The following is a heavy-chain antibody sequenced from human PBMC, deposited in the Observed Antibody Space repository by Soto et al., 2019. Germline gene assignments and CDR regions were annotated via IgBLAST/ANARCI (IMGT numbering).Heavy chain of an antibody. CDR2: IFQSGTT. V-gene: IGHV4-30-2*01. CDR3: ARSTSMARQDVEA. J-gene: IGHJ4*02. D-gene: IGHD5-18*01. CDR1: GDSISSGDYS. Sequence: QLQLQESGSGLVKPSQTLSLTCDVSGDSISSGDYSWNWIRQPPGKGLEWIGYIFQSGTTYYNPSRKSRLTSSVDRSSNRFSLRLTSATAADTAVDFCARSTSMARQDVEAGGEGTLVIVSS.